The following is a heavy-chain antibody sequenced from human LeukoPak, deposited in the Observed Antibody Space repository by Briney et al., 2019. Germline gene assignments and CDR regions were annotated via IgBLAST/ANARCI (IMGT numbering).Heavy chain of an antibody. CDR1: GGSISSSSYY. CDR3: ARRGKVYYYGMDV. J-gene: IGHJ6*02. CDR2: IYYSGST. Sequence: PSETLSLTCTVSGGSISSSSYYWGWIRQPPGKGLEWIGSIYYSGSTYYNPSLKSRVTISVDTSKNQFSLKLSSVTAADTAVYYRARRGKVYYYGMDVWGQGTTVTVSS. V-gene: IGHV4-39*01.